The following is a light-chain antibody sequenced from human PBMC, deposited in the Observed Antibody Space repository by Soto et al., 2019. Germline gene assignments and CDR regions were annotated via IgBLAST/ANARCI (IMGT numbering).Light chain of an antibody. Sequence: SALTPPASVSGSPGQSSTISCTGTSSDVGCCNCFSWYHQHPGKAPTLMIYEVNMRPSGVSNRFSGSKSGNTDSLASAGVQAEDGGNYYFCPSGGSPNWVFGGGTKLTVL. CDR3: CPSGGSPNWV. V-gene: IGLV2-23*02. J-gene: IGLJ3*02. CDR2: EVN. CDR1: SSDVGCCNC.